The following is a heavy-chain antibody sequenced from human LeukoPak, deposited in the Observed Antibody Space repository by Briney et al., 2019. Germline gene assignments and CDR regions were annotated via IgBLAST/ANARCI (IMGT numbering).Heavy chain of an antibody. CDR1: GGSISSSTDY. Sequence: TSETLSLTCTVSGGSISSSTDYWGWIRQPPGKGLEWIGSIYYSGSTYYNPSLKSRVTISVDTSKNQFSLTLSSVTAADTAVYYCARQPPDPYYVILTGYEISRGGPFDPWGQGTLVTVSS. J-gene: IGHJ5*02. CDR2: IYYSGST. V-gene: IGHV4-39*01. CDR3: ARQPPDPYYVILTGYEISRGGPFDP. D-gene: IGHD3-9*01.